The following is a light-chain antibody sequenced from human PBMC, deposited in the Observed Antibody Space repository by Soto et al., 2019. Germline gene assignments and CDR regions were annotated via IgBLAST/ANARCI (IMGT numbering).Light chain of an antibody. J-gene: IGLJ2*01. Sequence: QTVVTQEPSFSVSPGGTVTLTCDLSSDSVSTNYYPSWYQQTPGQAPRTLIYRTNTRSSGVPDRFSGSILGNKAALTITGAQADDESDYYCVLYMGSVPVFGGGTKLTVL. CDR3: VLYMGSVPV. CDR2: RTN. V-gene: IGLV8-61*01. CDR1: SDSVSTNYY.